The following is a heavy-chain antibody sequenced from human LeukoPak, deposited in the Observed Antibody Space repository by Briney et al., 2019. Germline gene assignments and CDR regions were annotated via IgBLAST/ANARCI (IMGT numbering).Heavy chain of an antibody. D-gene: IGHD6-19*01. CDR2: INPNSGGT. V-gene: IGHV1-2*02. J-gene: IGHJ6*02. CDR3: ARSIAVAVDYYYYGMDV. CDR1: GYTFTGYY. Sequence: GASVKVSCKASGYTFTGYYMHWVRQAPGQGLEWMGWINPNSGGTNYAQKFQGRVTMTRDTSTSTAYMELSRLRSDDTAVYYCARSIAVAVDYYYYGMDVWGQGTTVTVSS.